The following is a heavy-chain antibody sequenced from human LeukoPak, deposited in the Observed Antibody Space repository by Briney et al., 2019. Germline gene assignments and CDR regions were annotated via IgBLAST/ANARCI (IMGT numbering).Heavy chain of an antibody. Sequence: GGSLRLSCAASGFTFDDYAMHWVRQAPGKGLEWVSGISWNSGSIGYADSVKGRFTISRDNAKNSLYLQMNSLRAEDTALYYCAKDSCSGGSCYSGVGYYFDYWGQGTLVTVSS. D-gene: IGHD2-15*01. CDR2: ISWNSGSI. CDR3: AKDSCSGGSCYSGVGYYFDY. CDR1: GFTFDDYA. V-gene: IGHV3-9*01. J-gene: IGHJ4*02.